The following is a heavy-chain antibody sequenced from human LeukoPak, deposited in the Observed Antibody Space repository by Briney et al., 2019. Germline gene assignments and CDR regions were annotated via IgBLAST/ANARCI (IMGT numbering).Heavy chain of an antibody. D-gene: IGHD4-17*01. Sequence: GRSLRLSCAASGFTFSSYGMHWVRQAPGKGLEWVAVIWYDGSNKYYADSVKGRFTISRDNSKNTLYLQMNSLRAEDTAVYYCARAVQGDDDYDAFDIWGQGTMVTVSS. CDR2: IWYDGSNK. J-gene: IGHJ3*02. CDR1: GFTFSSYG. V-gene: IGHV3-33*01. CDR3: ARAVQGDDDYDAFDI.